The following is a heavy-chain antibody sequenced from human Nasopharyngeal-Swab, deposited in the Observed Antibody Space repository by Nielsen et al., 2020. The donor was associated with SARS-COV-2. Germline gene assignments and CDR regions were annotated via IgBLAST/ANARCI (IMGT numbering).Heavy chain of an antibody. CDR2: IVVGSGTT. J-gene: IGHJ4*02. Sequence: SVKVSCKASGFTFTSSAVQWVRRARGQRLEWIGWIVVGSGTTNYAQKFQERVTITRHVSTSTAYMELSSLRSEDTAVYYCAADVVDSMVRGAGGYWGQGTLVTVSS. V-gene: IGHV1-58*01. D-gene: IGHD3-10*01. CDR3: AADVVDSMVRGAGGY. CDR1: GFTFTSSA.